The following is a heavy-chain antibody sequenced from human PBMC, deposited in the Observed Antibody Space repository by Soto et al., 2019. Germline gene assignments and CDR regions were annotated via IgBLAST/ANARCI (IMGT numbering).Heavy chain of an antibody. V-gene: IGHV4-4*02. CDR3: ARVMTAYSRSSIDV. CDR1: GGSISSSNW. J-gene: IGHJ6*02. CDR2: IYHSGST. Sequence: SETLSLTCAVSGGSISSSNWWSWVRQPPGKGLEWIGEIYHSGSTNYNPSLKSRVTISVDKSKNQFSLKINSVTAADTAVYYCARVMTAYSRSSIDVWGQGTTVTVSS. D-gene: IGHD6-6*01.